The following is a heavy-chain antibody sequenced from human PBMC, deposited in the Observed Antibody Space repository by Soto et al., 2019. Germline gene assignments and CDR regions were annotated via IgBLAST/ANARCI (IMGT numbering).Heavy chain of an antibody. CDR3: ARDNGYAAATLDY. CDR2: ISGSSRNI. CDR1: GFTFSTCS. D-gene: IGHD5-12*01. V-gene: IGHV3-21*02. J-gene: IGHJ4*02. Sequence: EVQLVESGGGLVKPGGSLRLSCAASGFTFSTCSMNWIRRALGKGLEWVSSISGSSRNIYYADSVKGRFTISRDNAKNSLYLQMNSLRAEDTAVYYCARDNGYAAATLDYWGQGTLVTVSS.